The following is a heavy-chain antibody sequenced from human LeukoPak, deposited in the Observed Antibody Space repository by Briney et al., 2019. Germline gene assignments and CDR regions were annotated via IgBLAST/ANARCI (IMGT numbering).Heavy chain of an antibody. CDR1: GYTFTSYG. V-gene: IGHV1-18*01. CDR3: ARVNYDYVWGSYRSPLDY. Sequence: ASVKVSCKASGYTFTSYGISWVRQAPGHGLEWMGWISAYNGNTNYAQKLQGRVTMTIDTSTSTAYMELRSLRSDDTAVYYCARVNYDYVWGSYRSPLDYWGQGTLVTVSS. J-gene: IGHJ4*02. D-gene: IGHD3-16*02. CDR2: ISAYNGNT.